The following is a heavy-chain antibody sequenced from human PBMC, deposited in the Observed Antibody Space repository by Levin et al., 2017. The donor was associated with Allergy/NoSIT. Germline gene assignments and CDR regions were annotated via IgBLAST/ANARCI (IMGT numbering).Heavy chain of an antibody. CDR1: GFAFSSYG. D-gene: IGHD2-2*01. J-gene: IGHJ5*02. Sequence: PGGSLRLSCAASGFAFSSYGMTWVRQAPGKGLEWVSAISGSGGVTYYADSVKGRFTMSRDNSENTLHLQMNNMRAEDTAIYFCARDMDCRTTSCYFNYYDPWGQGTLVTVSS. CDR3: ARDMDCRTTSCYFNYYDP. V-gene: IGHV3-23*01. CDR2: ISGSGGVT.